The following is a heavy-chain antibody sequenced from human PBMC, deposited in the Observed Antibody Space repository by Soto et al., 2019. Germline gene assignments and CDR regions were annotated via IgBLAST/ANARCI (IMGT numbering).Heavy chain of an antibody. V-gene: IGHV4-59*01. CDR1: GGSISSYY. J-gene: IGHJ6*03. CDR3: ASSFQATGYYYYYYMDV. D-gene: IGHD1-26*01. Sequence: QVQLQESGPGLVKPSETLSLTCTVSGGSISSYYWSWIRQPPGKGLEWIGYIYYSGSTNYNPSLKSRVTISVDTSKNQFSLKLSSVTAADTAVYYCASSFQATGYYYYYYMDVWGKGTTVTVSS. CDR2: IYYSGST.